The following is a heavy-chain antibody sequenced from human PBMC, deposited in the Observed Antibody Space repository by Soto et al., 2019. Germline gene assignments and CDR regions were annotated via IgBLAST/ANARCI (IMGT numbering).Heavy chain of an antibody. CDR2: INHSGST. V-gene: IGHV4-34*01. Sequence: SETLSLTCAVYGGSFSGYYWSWIRQPPGKGLEWIGEINHSGSTNYNPSLESRVTISVDTSKNQFSLKLSSVTAADTAVYYCARDRDYYDSSGYFRPAQNYYFDYWGQGTLVTVSS. D-gene: IGHD3-22*01. J-gene: IGHJ4*02. CDR1: GGSFSGYY. CDR3: ARDRDYYDSSGYFRPAQNYYFDY.